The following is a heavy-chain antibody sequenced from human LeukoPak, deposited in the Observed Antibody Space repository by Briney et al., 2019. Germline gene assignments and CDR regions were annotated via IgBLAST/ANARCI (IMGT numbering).Heavy chain of an antibody. Sequence: SVKVSCKASGFTFTSSTVQWVRQARGQRLEWIGWIVVGSGNTNYAQKFQERVTITRDMSTSTAYMELSSLRSEDTAVYYCAAEVKVPYYDFWSLNGYWGQGTLVTVSS. CDR3: AAEVKVPYYDFWSLNGY. CDR1: GFTFTSST. CDR2: IVVGSGNT. J-gene: IGHJ4*02. D-gene: IGHD3-3*01. V-gene: IGHV1-58*01.